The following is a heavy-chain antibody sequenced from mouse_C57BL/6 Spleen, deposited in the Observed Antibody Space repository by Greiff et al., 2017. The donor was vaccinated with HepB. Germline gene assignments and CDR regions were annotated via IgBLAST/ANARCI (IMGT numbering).Heavy chain of an antibody. Sequence: EVQLVESGPGLVKPSQSLSLTCSVTGYSITSGYYWNWIRQFPGNKLEWMGYISYDGSNNYNPSLKNRISITRDTSKNQFFLKLNSVTTEDTATYYCARDGPYWGQGTTLTVSS. J-gene: IGHJ2*01. CDR2: ISYDGSN. CDR3: ARDGPY. V-gene: IGHV3-6*01. CDR1: GYSITSGYY.